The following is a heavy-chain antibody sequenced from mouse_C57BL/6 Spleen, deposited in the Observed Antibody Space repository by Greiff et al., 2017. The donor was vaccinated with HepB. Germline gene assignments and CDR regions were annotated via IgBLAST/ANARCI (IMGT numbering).Heavy chain of an antibody. Sequence: VHVKQSGPELVKPGASVKISCKASGYSFTDYNMNWVKQSNGKSLEWIGVINPNYGTTSYNQKFKGKATLTVDQSSSTAYMQLNSLTSEDSAVYYCAREGITTVVATRGFDYWGQGTTLTVSS. CDR2: INPNYGTT. CDR1: GYSFTDYN. D-gene: IGHD1-1*01. CDR3: AREGITTVVATRGFDY. V-gene: IGHV1-39*01. J-gene: IGHJ2*01.